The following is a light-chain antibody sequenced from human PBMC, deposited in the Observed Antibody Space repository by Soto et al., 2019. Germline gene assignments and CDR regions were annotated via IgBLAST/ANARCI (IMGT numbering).Light chain of an antibody. V-gene: IGLV2-14*01. Sequence: QSVLTQPASVSGSPGQSITISCTGTSNDIGGYNYVSWYQQHPGKAPKLIIYEVTDRPSGISDRFSGSKSGNTASLTISGLQAEDEAEYYCSLYTSDSTYVFGTGTKVTVL. J-gene: IGLJ1*01. CDR2: EVT. CDR3: SLYTSDSTYV. CDR1: SNDIGGYNY.